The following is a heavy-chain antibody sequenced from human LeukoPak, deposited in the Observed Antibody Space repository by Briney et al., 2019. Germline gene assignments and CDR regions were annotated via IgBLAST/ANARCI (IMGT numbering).Heavy chain of an antibody. Sequence: GGSLRLSCTASGFTFSDHYMTWIRQAPGKGLEWVSYISSSGSDTDYRDSVKGRFTISRDNAKKSLFLQMNSLRVEDTAVYYCARAFNWGRGTQVIVSS. CDR1: GFTFSDHY. CDR3: ARAFN. J-gene: IGHJ4*02. V-gene: IGHV3-11*06. CDR2: ISSSGSDT.